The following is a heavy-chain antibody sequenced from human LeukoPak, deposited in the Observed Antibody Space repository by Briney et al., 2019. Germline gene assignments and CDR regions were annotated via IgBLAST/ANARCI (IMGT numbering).Heavy chain of an antibody. V-gene: IGHV1-2*02. D-gene: IGHD2-2*01. CDR2: INPNSGGT. J-gene: IGHJ4*02. CDR1: GYTFTGYY. CDR3: ARPDDGTSIPDY. Sequence: ASVKVSCKASGYTFTGYYMHWVRLAPGQGLEWMGWINPNSGGTNYAQKFQGRVTMTRDTSMSTAYMELSRLRSDDTAVYYCARPDDGTSIPDYWGQGTLVTVSS.